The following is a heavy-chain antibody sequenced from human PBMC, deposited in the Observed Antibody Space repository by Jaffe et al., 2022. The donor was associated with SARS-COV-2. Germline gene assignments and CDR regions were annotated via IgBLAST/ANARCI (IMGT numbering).Heavy chain of an antibody. CDR1: GFIFHTYD. CDR3: ARDRWAQEGVRAFDV. Sequence: EVQLVESGGGLVKPGGSLRLSCVGSGFIFHTYDMNWVRQAPGKGLEWVSSISSVGSHIFYADSVKGRFTISRDNANNSLSLQMDSLRAEDTAIYYCARDRWAQEGVRAFDVWGQGVLVAVSS. CDR2: ISSVGSHI. V-gene: IGHV3-21*01. J-gene: IGHJ3*01.